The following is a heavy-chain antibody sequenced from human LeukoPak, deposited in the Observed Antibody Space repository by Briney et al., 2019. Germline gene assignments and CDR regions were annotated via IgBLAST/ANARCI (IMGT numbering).Heavy chain of an antibody. CDR2: ISSSSSYI. D-gene: IGHD7-27*01. J-gene: IGHJ6*02. CDR3: ARVTSNSGDYYYGMDV. Sequence: GGSLRLSCAASGFTFSSYSMNWVRQAPGKGLEWVSSISSSSSYIYYADSVKGRFTICRDNAKNSLYLQMNSLRAEDTAVYYCARVTSNSGDYYYGMDVWGQGTTVTVSS. V-gene: IGHV3-21*01. CDR1: GFTFSSYS.